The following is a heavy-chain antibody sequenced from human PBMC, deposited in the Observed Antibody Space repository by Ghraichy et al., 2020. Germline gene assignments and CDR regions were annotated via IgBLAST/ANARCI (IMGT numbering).Heavy chain of an antibody. D-gene: IGHD6-13*01. CDR3: AKDFTSSWYSALDS. J-gene: IGHJ4*02. CDR2: ISGSGGSP. V-gene: IGHV3-23*01. CDR1: RFTFSSYA. Sequence: GESLNISCAASRFTFSSYAMSWVRQAPGKGLEWVSAISGSGGSPYYADSVKGRFTISRDNSKNTLYLQMNSLRAEDTAVYYCAKDFTSSWYSALDSWGQGTLVTVSS.